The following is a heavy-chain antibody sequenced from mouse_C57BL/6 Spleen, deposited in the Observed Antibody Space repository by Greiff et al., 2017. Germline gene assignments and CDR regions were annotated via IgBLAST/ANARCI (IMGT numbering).Heavy chain of an antibody. V-gene: IGHV1-15*01. J-gene: IGHJ2*01. CDR3: TPAYDSNFDY. CDR2: IDPETGGT. Sequence: QVQLKESGAELVRPGASVTLSCKASGYTFTDYEMHWVKQTPVHGLEWIGAIDPETGGTAYNQKFKGKAILTADKSSSTAYMELSSLTSEDSAVYYCTPAYDSNFDYWGQGTTLTVSS. CDR1: GYTFTDYE. D-gene: IGHD2-5*01.